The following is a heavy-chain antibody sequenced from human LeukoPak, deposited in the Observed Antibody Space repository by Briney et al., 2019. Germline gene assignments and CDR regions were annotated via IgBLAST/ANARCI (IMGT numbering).Heavy chain of an antibody. CDR2: IYYSGST. D-gene: IGHD3-10*01. CDR1: GGSISSGGYY. J-gene: IGHJ3*02. CDR3: ARDARLLWFGEPDAFDI. Sequence: PSETLSLTCAVSGGSISSGGYYWSWIRQHPGKGLEWIGYIYYSGSTYYNPSLKSRVTISVDTSKNQFSLKLSSVTAADTAVYYCARDARLLWFGEPDAFDIWGQGTMVTVSS. V-gene: IGHV4-31*11.